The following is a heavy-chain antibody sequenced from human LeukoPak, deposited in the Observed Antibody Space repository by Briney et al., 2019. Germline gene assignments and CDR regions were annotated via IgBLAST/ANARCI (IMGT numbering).Heavy chain of an antibody. V-gene: IGHV5-51*01. J-gene: IGHJ4*02. D-gene: IGHD6-6*01. CDR2: IYPGGSDT. CDR3: ARYPSSSPYFDY. Sequence: GESLKISCRGSGHSFTSYWIGWVRLMPGKSLEWMGIIYPGGSDTRYSPSFQGQVTISADKSISTAYLQWSSLKASDTAMYYCARYPSSSPYFDYWGQGTLVTVSS. CDR1: GHSFTSYW.